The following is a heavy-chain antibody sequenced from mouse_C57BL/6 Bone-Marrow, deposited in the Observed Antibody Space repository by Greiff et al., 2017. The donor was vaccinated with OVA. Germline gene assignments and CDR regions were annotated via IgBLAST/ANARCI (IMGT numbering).Heavy chain of an antibody. V-gene: IGHV5-6*01. J-gene: IGHJ2*01. D-gene: IGHD1-1*01. CDR2: ISSGGSYT. Sequence: VQLKESGGDLVKPGGSLKLSCAASGFTFSSYGMSWVRQTPDKRLEWVATISSGGSYTYYPDSVKGRFTISRDNAKNTLYLQMSSLKSEDTAMYYCARQITTVVARFDYWGQGTTLTVSS. CDR1: GFTFSSYG. CDR3: ARQITTVVARFDY.